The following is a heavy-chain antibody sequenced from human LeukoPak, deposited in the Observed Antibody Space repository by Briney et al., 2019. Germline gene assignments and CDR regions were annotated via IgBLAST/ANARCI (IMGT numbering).Heavy chain of an antibody. V-gene: IGHV4-59*01. CDR1: GGSISSYY. D-gene: IGHD1-26*01. CDR2: IYYSGST. J-gene: IGHJ4*02. CDR3: ARRGATNFDS. Sequence: SETLSLTCTVSGGSISSYYWSWSRQPPGKGLEWIGYIYYSGSTKYNPSLKSRVTILVDASQNQFSLKLRSVTAADTAVYYCARRGATNFDSWGQGSLVTVSS.